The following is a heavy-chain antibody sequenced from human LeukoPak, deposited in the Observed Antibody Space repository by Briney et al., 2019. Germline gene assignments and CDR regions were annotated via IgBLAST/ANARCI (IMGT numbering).Heavy chain of an antibody. V-gene: IGHV1-18*01. CDR1: GYTFTSYG. CDR3: ARADDILTGYIPFDY. J-gene: IGHJ4*02. CDR2: ISGYNGNT. D-gene: IGHD3-9*01. Sequence: ASVKVSCKASGYTFTSYGSSWVRQAPGQGLEWMGWISGYNGNTNYAQKLQGRVTMTTDTSTSTAYMELRSLRSDDTAVYYCARADDILTGYIPFDYWGQGTLVTVSS.